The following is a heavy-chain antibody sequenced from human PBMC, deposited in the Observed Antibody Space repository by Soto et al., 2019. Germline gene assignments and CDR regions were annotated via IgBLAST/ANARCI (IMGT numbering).Heavy chain of an antibody. Sequence: ASVKVSCKASGYTFTGYYMHWVRQAPGQGLEWMGWINPNSGGTNYAQKFQGWVTMTRDTSISTAYIELSRLRSDDTAVYYCARGPLAAAGNSWFDPWGQGTLVTVSS. D-gene: IGHD6-13*01. V-gene: IGHV1-2*04. CDR3: ARGPLAAAGNSWFDP. CDR2: INPNSGGT. CDR1: GYTFTGYY. J-gene: IGHJ5*02.